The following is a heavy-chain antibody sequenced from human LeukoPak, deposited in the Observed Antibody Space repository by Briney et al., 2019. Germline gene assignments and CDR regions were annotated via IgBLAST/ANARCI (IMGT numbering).Heavy chain of an antibody. CDR1: GYSISSGYF. D-gene: IGHD3-3*01. Sequence: NTSETLSLTCAVSGYSISSGYFWGWIRQPPVKGLEWIASIYHSGSTYYNPSLTSRVTISVDTSKNQFSLKLTSVTAADTAVYYCARAYSGVAANAFEIGGQGTLVTVSS. J-gene: IGHJ3*02. V-gene: IGHV4-38-2*01. CDR2: IYHSGST. CDR3: ARAYSGVAANAFEI.